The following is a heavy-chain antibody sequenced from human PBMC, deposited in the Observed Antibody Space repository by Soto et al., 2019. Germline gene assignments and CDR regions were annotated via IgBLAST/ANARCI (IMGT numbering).Heavy chain of an antibody. CDR1: GFTFSSYA. J-gene: IGHJ3*02. D-gene: IGHD3-3*01. V-gene: IGHV3-30-3*01. CDR2: ISYDGSNK. Sequence: HPGGSLRLSCAASGFTFSSYAMHWVRQAPGKGLEWVAVISYDGSNKYYADSVKGRFTISRDNSKNTLYLQMNSLRAEDTAVYYCARGEVFLERSRDAFDIWRQGTMVTVSS. CDR3: ARGEVFLERSRDAFDI.